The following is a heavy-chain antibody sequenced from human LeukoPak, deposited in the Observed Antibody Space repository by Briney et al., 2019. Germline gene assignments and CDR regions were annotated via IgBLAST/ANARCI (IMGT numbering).Heavy chain of an antibody. Sequence: GGSLRLSCAAPGITISSYWMSWVRQAPGKGLEWVANIKEDGSEKYYVDSVKGRFTISRDNAKKSLYPQMNKLRAEDTAVYYCEAFYYDESGWGDASDMWGQGTMVTVSS. CDR1: GITISSYW. CDR2: IKEDGSEK. CDR3: EAFYYDESGWGDASDM. D-gene: IGHD3-16*01. J-gene: IGHJ3*02. V-gene: IGHV3-7*01.